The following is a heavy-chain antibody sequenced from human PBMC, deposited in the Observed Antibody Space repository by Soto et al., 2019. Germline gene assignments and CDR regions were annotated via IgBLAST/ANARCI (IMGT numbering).Heavy chain of an antibody. J-gene: IGHJ4*01. CDR2: VSAYNGER. D-gene: IGHD6-6*01. CDR3: SRGTSIPASGDY. CDR1: GYTFTNYG. Sequence: QVQLVQSGAEVKKPGASVKVSCKASGYTFTNYGINWVRQAPGQGLEWLGWVSAYNGERRYAQRVQARVIMTAHTSATTAYMELRGLRSDDTAVYYCSRGTSIPASGDYWGQGTLVTVSS. V-gene: IGHV1-18*01.